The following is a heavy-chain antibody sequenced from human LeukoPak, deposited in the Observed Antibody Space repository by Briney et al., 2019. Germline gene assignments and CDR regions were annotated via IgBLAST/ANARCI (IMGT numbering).Heavy chain of an antibody. CDR2: IRYDGSNK. CDR1: GFTFSSYG. V-gene: IGHV3-30*02. J-gene: IGHJ4*02. D-gene: IGHD3-3*01. Sequence: GGSLRLSCAASGFTFSSYGMHWVRQAPGKGLEWVAFIRYDGSNKYYADSVKGRFTISRDNSKNTLYLQMNSLRAEDTAVYYCAKEGKDFGSGYWGDYFDYWGQGTLVTVSS. CDR3: AKEGKDFGSGYWGDYFDY.